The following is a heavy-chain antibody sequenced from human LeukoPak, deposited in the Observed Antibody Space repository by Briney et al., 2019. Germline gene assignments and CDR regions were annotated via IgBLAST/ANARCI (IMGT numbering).Heavy chain of an antibody. D-gene: IGHD3-9*01. V-gene: IGHV1-69*04. J-gene: IGHJ4*02. Sequence: ASVKVSCKASGGTFSSYAISWVRQAPGQGLEWMGRIIPILGIANYAQKFQGRVTITADKSTSTAYMELSSLRSEDTAVYYCARSEADDYDILTGEKYYFDYWGQGTLVTVSS. CDR2: IIPILGIA. CDR1: GGTFSSYA. CDR3: ARSEADDYDILTGEKYYFDY.